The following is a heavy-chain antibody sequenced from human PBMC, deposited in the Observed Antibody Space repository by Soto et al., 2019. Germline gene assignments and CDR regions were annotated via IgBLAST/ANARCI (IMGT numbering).Heavy chain of an antibody. CDR3: AGGVRAYGSGWNVYDFEY. D-gene: IGHD3-10*01. J-gene: IGHJ4*02. CDR2: IVPIFIGSV. CDR1: GGTFSSYT. Sequence: QVQLVQSGAEVKKPGSSVKVSCKPSGGTFSSYTVSWVRQAPGQGLEWMGGIVPIFIGSVHYAQKIQGGATTTADDSTSTAYMELSCLSSEDPAVEWCAGGVRAYGSGWNVYDFEYCGQGPVVTVSS. V-gene: IGHV1-69*01.